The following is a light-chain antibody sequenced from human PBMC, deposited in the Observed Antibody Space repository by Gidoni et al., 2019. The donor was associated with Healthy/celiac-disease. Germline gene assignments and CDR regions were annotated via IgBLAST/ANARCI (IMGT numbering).Light chain of an antibody. Sequence: EIVLTQSPGTLSLSPRERATLSCRASQSVSSSYLAWYQQKPGQAPRLLIYGASSRATGIPDRFSGSGSGTDFTLTISRLEPEDFAVYYCQQYGSSPGDMYTFGQXTKLEIK. CDR2: GAS. CDR1: QSVSSSY. V-gene: IGKV3-20*01. J-gene: IGKJ2*01. CDR3: QQYGSSPGDMYT.